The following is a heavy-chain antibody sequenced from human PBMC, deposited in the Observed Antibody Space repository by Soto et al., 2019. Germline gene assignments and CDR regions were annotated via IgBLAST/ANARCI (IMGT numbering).Heavy chain of an antibody. Sequence: SETLSLTCSVSGGSVSSNSYWSWIRQPPGKGLEWIGYTYYRGGTKYSPSLKSRVTISVDTSKNQFSLRLSPVTATDTAVYYCARDLGQGNTPATREDYWGQGTLVTVSS. D-gene: IGHD2-15*01. CDR2: TYYRGGT. V-gene: IGHV4-61*01. J-gene: IGHJ4*02. CDR1: GGSVSSNSY. CDR3: ARDLGQGNTPATREDY.